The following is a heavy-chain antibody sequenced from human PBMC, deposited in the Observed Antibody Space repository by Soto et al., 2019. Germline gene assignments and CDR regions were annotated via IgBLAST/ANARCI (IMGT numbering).Heavy chain of an antibody. V-gene: IGHV3-30*18. CDR2: ISNNRIKK. CDR1: GFTFNYYA. CDR3: AKDVGYYDTDDSTFDY. D-gene: IGHD3-22*01. Sequence: QVQLVESGGGVVQPGRSLRLSCTASGFTFNYYAIHWVRQAPGKGQERVAVISNNRIKKYYADSVNGRFTISRDNSKNTLFLQLNSLTGEDTAVYYCAKDVGYYDTDDSTFDYWGQGALVNVSS. J-gene: IGHJ4*01.